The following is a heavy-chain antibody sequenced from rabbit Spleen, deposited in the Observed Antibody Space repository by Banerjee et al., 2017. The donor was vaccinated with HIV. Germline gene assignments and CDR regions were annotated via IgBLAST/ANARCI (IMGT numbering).Heavy chain of an antibody. J-gene: IGHJ4*01. CDR3: ARDLAGAIGWNFNL. Sequence: EQLKESGGGLVQPEGSLTLTCKASGFSFSSGYVMSWVRQAPGKGLEWIASINSFTGRPVYAAWAKDRFTISKASWTTVTLQMTSLTAADTARYFCARDLAGAIGWNFNLWGPGTLVTVS. D-gene: IGHD4-1*01. CDR2: INSFTGRP. CDR1: GFSFSSGYV. V-gene: IGHV1S45*01.